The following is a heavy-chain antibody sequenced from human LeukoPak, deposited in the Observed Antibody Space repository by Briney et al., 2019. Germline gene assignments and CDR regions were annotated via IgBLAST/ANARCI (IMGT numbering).Heavy chain of an antibody. D-gene: IGHD3-10*01. CDR3: ASSGYYGSGRTFDY. CDR2: INPNSGGT. Sequence: ASVTVSCKASGYTFTGYYMHWVRQAPGQGLEGMGWINPNSGGTNYAQKFQGRVTMTRDTSISIAYMELSRLRSDDTAVYYCASSGYYGSGRTFDYWGQGTLVTVSS. CDR1: GYTFTGYY. J-gene: IGHJ4*02. V-gene: IGHV1-2*02.